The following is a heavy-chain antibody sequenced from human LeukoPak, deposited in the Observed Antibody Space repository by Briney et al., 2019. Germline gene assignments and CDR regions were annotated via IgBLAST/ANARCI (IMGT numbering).Heavy chain of an antibody. Sequence: ASVKVSWKASGYTFINFAINWGRQAPGQRPEWMGWINAGNGNTKYSQKFQGRVAITRDTSASTAYMELSSLTSEDTAIYYCARGPRAAADDYWGQGTLVTVSS. CDR1: GYTFINFA. CDR3: ARGPRAAADDY. CDR2: INAGNGNT. V-gene: IGHV1-3*01. D-gene: IGHD6-13*01. J-gene: IGHJ4*02.